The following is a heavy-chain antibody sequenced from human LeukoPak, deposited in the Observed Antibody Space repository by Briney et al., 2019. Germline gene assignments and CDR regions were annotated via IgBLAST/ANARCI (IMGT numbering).Heavy chain of an antibody. D-gene: IGHD2-2*01. CDR3: ARDWLGYCSSTSCPESSAFDV. J-gene: IGHJ3*01. Sequence: GGSLRLSCAASGFTFSSYEMNWVRQAPGKGLEWVSYISSSGSTIYYADSVKGRFTISRDDAKNSLYLQMNSLRVEDTAVYYCARDWLGYCSSTSCPESSAFDVWGQGTMVTVSS. CDR1: GFTFSSYE. CDR2: ISSSGSTI. V-gene: IGHV3-48*03.